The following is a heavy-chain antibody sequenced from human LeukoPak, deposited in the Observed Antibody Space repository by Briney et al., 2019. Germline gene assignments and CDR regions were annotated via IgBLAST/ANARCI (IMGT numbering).Heavy chain of an antibody. J-gene: IGHJ6*03. Sequence: LGGSLRLSCAASGFTFSSYSMNWVRQAPGKGLEWVSSISSSSSYIYYADSVKGRFTISRDNAKSSLYLQMNSLRAEDTAVYYCARAGTSIAAAGTFYYYCMDVWGKGTTVTVSS. V-gene: IGHV3-21*01. CDR1: GFTFSSYS. CDR2: ISSSSSYI. CDR3: ARAGTSIAAAGTFYYYCMDV. D-gene: IGHD6-13*01.